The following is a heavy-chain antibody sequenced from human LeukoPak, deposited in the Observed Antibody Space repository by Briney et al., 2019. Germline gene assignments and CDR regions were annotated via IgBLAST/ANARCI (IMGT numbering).Heavy chain of an antibody. CDR3: AREDSSSSGVGYYYYMDV. J-gene: IGHJ6*03. CDR1: GFTFSNYS. Sequence: GGSLRLSCAASGFTFSNYSMNWVRQAPGKGLEWVSYIGSRSSTIYYADSVKGRFTISRDNAKNSLYVQMNSLRADDTAVYYCAREDSSSSGVGYYYYMDVWGKGTTVTVSS. D-gene: IGHD6-6*01. V-gene: IGHV3-48*01. CDR2: IGSRSSTI.